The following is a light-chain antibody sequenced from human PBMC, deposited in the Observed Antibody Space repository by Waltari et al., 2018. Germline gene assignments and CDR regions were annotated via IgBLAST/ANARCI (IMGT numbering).Light chain of an antibody. CDR2: RNR. V-gene: IGLV1-44*01. J-gene: IGLJ2*01. CDR3: ATWDDTLNGLV. Sequence: QSVLTQPPSASGTPGQRVTIPCSGSSSNIGSNTVNWYHLLPGTAPKLLMSRNRTRPSGVPYRFSGSNSGASASLAISELQSEDEADYYCATWDDTLNGLVFGGGTKLTVL. CDR1: SSNIGSNT.